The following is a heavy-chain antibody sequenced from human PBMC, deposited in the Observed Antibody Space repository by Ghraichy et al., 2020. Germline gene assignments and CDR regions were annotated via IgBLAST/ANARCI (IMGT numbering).Heavy chain of an antibody. Sequence: GGSLRLSCAASGFTFSTYAMSWVRQAPGKGLEWVSSISATGSYTYYADSVKGRFTISRDNAENTLYLQMNSLRAEDTAVYYCARAGAVPAASDLFDYWGQGTLVTGSS. CDR2: ISATGSYT. CDR3: ARAGAVPAASDLFDY. D-gene: IGHD2-2*01. CDR1: GFTFSTYA. V-gene: IGHV3-21*01. J-gene: IGHJ4*02.